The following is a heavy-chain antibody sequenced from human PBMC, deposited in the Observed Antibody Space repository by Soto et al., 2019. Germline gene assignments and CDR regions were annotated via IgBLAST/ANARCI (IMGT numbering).Heavy chain of an antibody. CDR2: ISSSSSTI. J-gene: IGHJ5*02. V-gene: IGHV3-48*02. D-gene: IGHD6-19*01. Sequence: PGGSLRLSCAASGFTFSSYSMNWVRQAPGKGLEWVSYISSSSSTIYYADSVKGRFTISRDNAKNSLYLQMNSLRDEDTAVYYCARYTAGPYPWDGAKNWFDPWGQGTLVTVSS. CDR3: ARYTAGPYPWDGAKNWFDP. CDR1: GFTFSSYS.